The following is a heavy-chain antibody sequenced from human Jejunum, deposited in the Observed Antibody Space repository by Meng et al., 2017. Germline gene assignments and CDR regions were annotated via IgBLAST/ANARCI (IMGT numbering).Heavy chain of an antibody. V-gene: IGHV3-11*04. CDR3: AAMDTIVGALDI. CDR2: ISTSIITT. Sequence: QGQLVESGGGLVKPGGSLRLSCEVSGLTFSDFSMSWIRQAPGKGLEWISYISTSIITTYYADSVKGRFTISRDNAKNSLYLQMNNLRAEDTAVYYCAAMDTIVGALDIWGQGTVVTVSS. CDR1: GLTFSDFS. J-gene: IGHJ3*02. D-gene: IGHD1-26*01.